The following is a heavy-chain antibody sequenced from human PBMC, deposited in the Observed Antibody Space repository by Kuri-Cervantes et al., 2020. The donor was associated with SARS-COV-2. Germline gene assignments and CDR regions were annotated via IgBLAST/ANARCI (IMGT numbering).Heavy chain of an antibody. V-gene: IGHV4-34*01. J-gene: IGHJ4*02. CDR3: VRHPPIAVADYYFDY. CDR2: LYYSGST. Sequence: GSLRLSCAVYGGSFSGYYWSWIRQPPGKGLEWIGSLYYSGSTYYNPSLKSRVTISIDTSKNQFSLRLSSVTAADTAVYYCVRHPPIAVADYYFDYWGQGALVTVSS. CDR1: GGSFSGYY. D-gene: IGHD6-19*01.